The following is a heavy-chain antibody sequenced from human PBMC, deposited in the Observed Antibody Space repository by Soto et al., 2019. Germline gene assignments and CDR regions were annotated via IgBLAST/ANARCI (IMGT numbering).Heavy chain of an antibody. CDR1: GGSFSGYY. CDR2: INHSGST. D-gene: IGHD4-4*01. CDR3: ASLVDGGNYQFDY. J-gene: IGHJ4*02. V-gene: IGHV4-34*01. Sequence: SETLSLTCAVYGGSFSGYYWSWTRQPPGKGLEWIGEINHSGSTNYNPSLKSRVTISVDTSKNQFSLKPSSVTAADTAVYYCASLVDGGNYQFDYWGQGTLVTVSS.